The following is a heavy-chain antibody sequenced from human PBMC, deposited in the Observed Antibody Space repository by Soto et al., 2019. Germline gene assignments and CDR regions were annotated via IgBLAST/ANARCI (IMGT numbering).Heavy chain of an antibody. CDR2: IIPIFGTA. D-gene: IGHD2-15*01. J-gene: IGHJ6*02. CDR3: ARWVGYCSGGSCYSGPYYYGMDV. CDR1: GGTFSSYA. V-gene: IGHV1-69*01. Sequence: QVQLVQSGAEVNKPGSSVTVSCKASGGTFSSYAISWVRQAPGQGLEWMGGIIPIFGTANYAQKFQGRVTITADESTSTDVMALSSLRSEDTAVYYCARWVGYCSGGSCYSGPYYYGMDVWGQGTTVTVSS.